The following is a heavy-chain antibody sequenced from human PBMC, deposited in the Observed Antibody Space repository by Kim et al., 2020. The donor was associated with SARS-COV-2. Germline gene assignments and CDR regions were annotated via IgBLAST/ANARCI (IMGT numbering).Heavy chain of an antibody. V-gene: IGHV1-69*13. CDR1: GGTFSSYA. CDR3: ARDPEATKREIAAAGQAYYYSYGMAV. D-gene: IGHD6-13*01. Sequence: SVKVSCKASGGTFSSYAISWVRQAPGQGLEWMGGIIPILGTANYAQKFQGRVTITADESTSTAYMELSSLRSEDTAVYYCARDPEATKREIAAAGQAYYYSYGMAVWRHGTTVTVSS. CDR2: IIPILGTA. J-gene: IGHJ6*02.